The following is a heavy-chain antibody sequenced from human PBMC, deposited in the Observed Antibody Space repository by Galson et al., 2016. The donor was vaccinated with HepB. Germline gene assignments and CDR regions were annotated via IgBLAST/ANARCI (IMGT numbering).Heavy chain of an antibody. CDR2: INPNSIGT. Sequence: SVKVSCKASGYIFTDYYIHWVRQAPGQGLEWMGWINPNSIGTNYAQRFQGRVTMTRDTSISTAYMELSRLKAEDAAVYYCARDSWIKLWSPAAPFDYWGQGTRVTVSS. CDR1: GYIFTDYY. D-gene: IGHD5-18*01. CDR3: ARDSWIKLWSPAAPFDY. V-gene: IGHV1-2*02. J-gene: IGHJ4*02.